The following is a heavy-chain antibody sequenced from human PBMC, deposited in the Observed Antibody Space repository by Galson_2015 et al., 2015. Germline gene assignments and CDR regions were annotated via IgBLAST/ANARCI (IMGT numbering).Heavy chain of an antibody. Sequence: SLRLSCAASGFTFSSYGMHWVRQAPGKGLGWVAVIWYDGSNKYYADSVKGRFTTSRDNSKNTLYLQMNSLRAEDTAVYYCARGQTEYCSGGSCYYYYYMDVWGKGTTVTVSS. CDR3: ARGQTEYCSGGSCYYYYYMDV. CDR2: IWYDGSNK. J-gene: IGHJ6*03. V-gene: IGHV3-33*01. D-gene: IGHD2-15*01. CDR1: GFTFSSYG.